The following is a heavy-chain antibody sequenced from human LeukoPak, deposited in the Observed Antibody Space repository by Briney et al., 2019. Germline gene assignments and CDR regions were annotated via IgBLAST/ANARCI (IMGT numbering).Heavy chain of an antibody. Sequence: GGSLRLSCAASGFTFSSYAMNWVRQAPGKGLECVSTISGSGGSIHYADSVKGRFTISRDNSKNTLYLQMNGLRAEDTAVYYCAKDRTILTGYNWYFDLWGRGTLVTVSS. CDR1: GFTFSSYA. CDR2: ISGSGGSI. V-gene: IGHV3-23*01. CDR3: AKDRTILTGYNWYFDL. J-gene: IGHJ2*01. D-gene: IGHD3-9*01.